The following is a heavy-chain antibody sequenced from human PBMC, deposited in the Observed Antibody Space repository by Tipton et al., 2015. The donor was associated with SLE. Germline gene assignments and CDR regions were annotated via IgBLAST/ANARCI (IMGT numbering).Heavy chain of an antibody. CDR2: IYYSGST. CDR3: ARFDYSNWDDY. D-gene: IGHD4-11*01. CDR1: GDSINSDGYF. V-gene: IGHV4-31*03. J-gene: IGHJ4*02. Sequence: TLSLTCTVSGDSINSDGYFWTWIRRPPGKGLEWIGYIYYSGSTYYNPSLRSRLTMSVDTSRNQFSLKLTSVTAADTAVYFCARFDYSNWDDYWGQGTLVTVSS.